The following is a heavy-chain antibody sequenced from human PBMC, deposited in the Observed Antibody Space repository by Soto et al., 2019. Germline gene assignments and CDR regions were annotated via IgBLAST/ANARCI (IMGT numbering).Heavy chain of an antibody. Sequence: EMQLVETGGDLIQPGGSLRLSCAASGFTVSGNYMSWVRQAPGKGLEWVSVIYSGGSTYYADSVKGRFTISRDNSKNTLYLQMNSLIADDTAVYYCARDGGLAEDGMYVWGQGTTVTDSS. V-gene: IGHV3-53*02. D-gene: IGHD3-10*01. CDR3: ARDGGLAEDGMYV. J-gene: IGHJ6*02. CDR2: IYSGGST. CDR1: GFTVSGNY.